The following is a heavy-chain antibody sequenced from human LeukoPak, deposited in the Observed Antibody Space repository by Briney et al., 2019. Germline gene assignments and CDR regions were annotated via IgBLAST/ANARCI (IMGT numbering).Heavy chain of an antibody. CDR2: IKQDGSEK. CDR1: GFTFSSYW. V-gene: IGHV3-7*01. Sequence: GGSLRLSCAASGFTFSSYWMSWVRQAPGKGLEWVANIKQDGSEKYYVDSVKGRFTISRDNAKNSLYLQMNSLRAEDTAVYYCARPSYYDFWSGYSTYYFDYWGQGTLVTVSS. CDR3: ARPSYYDFWSGYSTYYFDY. J-gene: IGHJ4*02. D-gene: IGHD3-3*01.